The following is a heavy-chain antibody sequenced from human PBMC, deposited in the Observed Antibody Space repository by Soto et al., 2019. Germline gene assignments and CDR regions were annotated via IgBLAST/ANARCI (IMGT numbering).Heavy chain of an antibody. CDR1: GFTFSSYG. D-gene: IGHD2-8*01. J-gene: IGHJ6*02. CDR2: ISYDGSNK. V-gene: IGHV3-30*18. CDR3: AKDMVDGVYYYGMDV. Sequence: ESGGGVVQPGRSLRLSCAASGFTFSSYGMHWVRQAPGKGLEWVAVISYDGSNKYYADSVKGRFTISRDNSKNTLYLQMNSLRAEDTAVYYCAKDMVDGVYYYGMDVWGQGTTVTVSS.